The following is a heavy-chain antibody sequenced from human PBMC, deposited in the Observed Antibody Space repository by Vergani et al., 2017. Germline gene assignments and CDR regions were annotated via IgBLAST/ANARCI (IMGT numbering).Heavy chain of an antibody. V-gene: IGHV4-30-4*01. D-gene: IGHD6-13*01. Sequence: QVQLQESGPGLVKPSPTLSLTCTVSGGSISSGDYYWSWIRPPPGTGLELIGSIYYSGSTSYNPSLKSRVTISVDTSKNPFPLNLSSVTAADTAVYYCARGGIVAAACRGEGCFYFDYWGQGTLVTVSS. J-gene: IGHJ4*02. CDR1: GGSISSGDYY. CDR2: IYYSGST. CDR3: ARGGIVAAACRGEGCFYFDY.